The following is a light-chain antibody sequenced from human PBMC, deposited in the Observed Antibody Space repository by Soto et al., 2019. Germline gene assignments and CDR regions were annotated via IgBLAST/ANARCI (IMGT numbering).Light chain of an antibody. CDR2: AAS. Sequence: DIQMSQSPSSLSASVGDRFTITWRASQSISSYLNWYQQKPGKAPKLLIYAASSLQSGVPSRFSGSGSGTDFTLTISSLQPEDFATYYCQQSYSTPQTFGQGTKVDIK. V-gene: IGKV1-39*01. CDR3: QQSYSTPQT. CDR1: QSISSY. J-gene: IGKJ1*01.